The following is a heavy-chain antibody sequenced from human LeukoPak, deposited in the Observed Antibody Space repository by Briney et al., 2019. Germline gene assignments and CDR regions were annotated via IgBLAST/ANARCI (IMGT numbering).Heavy chain of an antibody. V-gene: IGHV1-69*01. Sequence: SVKVSCKASGGTFSSYAISWVRQAPGQGLEWMGGIIPIFGTANYAQKFQGRVTITADESTSTAYMELSSLRSEDTAVYYCASLSPYDILTGLPDYWGQGTLVTVSS. J-gene: IGHJ4*02. CDR1: GGTFSSYA. CDR3: ASLSPYDILTGLPDY. CDR2: IIPIFGTA. D-gene: IGHD3-9*01.